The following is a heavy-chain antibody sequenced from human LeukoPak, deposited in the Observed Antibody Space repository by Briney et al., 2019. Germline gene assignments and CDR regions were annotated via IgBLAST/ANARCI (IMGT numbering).Heavy chain of an antibody. CDR3: ASGEDWFHP. CDR2: IYYSGST. CDR1: GGSISSYY. J-gene: IGHJ5*02. Sequence: SETLSLTCTVSGGSISSYYWSWIRQPPGKGLEWIGYIYYSGSTNYNPSLKSRVTISVDTSKNQFSLKLSSVTAADTAVYYCASGEDWFHPWGQGTLVTVSS. D-gene: IGHD3-10*01. V-gene: IGHV4-59*12.